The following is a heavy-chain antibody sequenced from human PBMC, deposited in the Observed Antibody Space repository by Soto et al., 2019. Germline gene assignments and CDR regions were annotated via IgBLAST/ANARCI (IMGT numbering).Heavy chain of an antibody. V-gene: IGHV3-23*01. CDR2: LSGSGGNA. Sequence: GGSLRVSCAASGFTFSSYAMSWVRQAPGKGLEWVSTLSGSGGNAYYADSVKGRFSISRDNSKNTPRLQMNSLRADDTAVYYCAKDGASVSFPPYYYFGMDVWGQGTTGTVSS. D-gene: IGHD1-26*01. CDR1: GFTFSSYA. J-gene: IGHJ6*02. CDR3: AKDGASVSFPPYYYFGMDV.